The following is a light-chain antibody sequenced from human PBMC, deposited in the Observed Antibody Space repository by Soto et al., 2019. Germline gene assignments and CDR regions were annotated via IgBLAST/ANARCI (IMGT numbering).Light chain of an antibody. CDR2: VAS. J-gene: IGKJ2*01. Sequence: EIGMTQSPATLSLSPGERAALSCRASQSINSDLAWYQQKPGQPLRLLIYVASTRATGVPARFTGSESGSEFALTISGLQSEDVAVYYCQQGYNWPLIFGQGNRREI. CDR3: QQGYNWPLI. CDR1: QSINSD. V-gene: IGKV3-15*01.